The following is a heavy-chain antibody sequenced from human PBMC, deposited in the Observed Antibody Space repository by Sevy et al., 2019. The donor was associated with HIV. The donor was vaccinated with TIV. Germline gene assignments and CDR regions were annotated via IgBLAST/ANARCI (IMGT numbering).Heavy chain of an antibody. CDR3: ARGPRGGNSHYYYYYGMDV. Sequence: ASVKVSCKASGYTFTSYDINWVQQATGQGLEWMGWMNPNSGNTGYAQKFQGRVTMTRNTSISTAYMELSSLRSEDTAVYYCARGPRGGNSHYYYYYGMDVWGQGTTVTVSS. V-gene: IGHV1-8*01. CDR1: GYTFTSYD. D-gene: IGHD2-21*02. J-gene: IGHJ6*02. CDR2: MNPNSGNT.